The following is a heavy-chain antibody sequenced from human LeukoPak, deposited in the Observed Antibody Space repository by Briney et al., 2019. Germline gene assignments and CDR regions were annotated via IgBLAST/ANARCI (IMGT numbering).Heavy chain of an antibody. CDR3: AKRAGSGYYRWSFDY. CDR2: ISGSGGST. Sequence: GGSLRLSCAASGFTFSSYAMSWVRQAPGKGLEWVSAISGSGGSTYYADSVKGQFTISRDNSKNTLYLQMNSLRAEDTAVYYCAKRAGSGYYRWSFDYWGQGTLVTVSS. CDR1: GFTFSSYA. V-gene: IGHV3-23*01. D-gene: IGHD3-22*01. J-gene: IGHJ4*02.